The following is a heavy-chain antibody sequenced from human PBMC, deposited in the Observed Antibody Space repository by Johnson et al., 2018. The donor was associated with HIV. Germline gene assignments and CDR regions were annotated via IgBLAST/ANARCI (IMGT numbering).Heavy chain of an antibody. J-gene: IGHJ3*02. D-gene: IGHD2-21*01. CDR3: ARARTVVIARPDAFDI. V-gene: IGHV3-30*04. CDR1: GFAFSNYA. CDR2: ISYDGSNK. Sequence: QVQLVESGGGVVQPGGSLRLSCTASGFAFSNYAMHWVRQAPGKGLEWVAVISYDGSNKYYADSVKGRFTISRDNSKNTLYLQMNSLRAEDTAVYYCARARTVVIARPDAFDIWGQGTMVTVSS.